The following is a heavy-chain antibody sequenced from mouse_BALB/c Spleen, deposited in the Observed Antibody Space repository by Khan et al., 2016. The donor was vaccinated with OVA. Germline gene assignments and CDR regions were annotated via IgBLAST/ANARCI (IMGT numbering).Heavy chain of an antibody. D-gene: IGHD3-3*01. V-gene: IGHV6-6*02. CDR3: TRGWDWYFDV. CDR1: GFTFSNYW. Sequence: EVKLEESGGGLVQPGGSMKLSCVASGFTFSNYWMNWVRQSPEKGFEWVAEIRLKSNIYATHYAESVRGRFTISRDDSRGGVYLQMNNLGAEDTGIYDCTRGWDWYFDVWGAGTTVTVSS. CDR2: IRLKSNIYAT. J-gene: IGHJ1*01.